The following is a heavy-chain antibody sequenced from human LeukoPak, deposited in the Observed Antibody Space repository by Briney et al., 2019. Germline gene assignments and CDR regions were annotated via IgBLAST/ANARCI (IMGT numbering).Heavy chain of an antibody. Sequence: GGSLRLSCAASGFTFDDYGMSWVRQAPGKGLEWVSGINWNGGSTGYADSVKGRFTISRDNAKNSLYLQMNSLRAEDTALYYCERDVYTGYGSGSYGYWGQGTLVTVSS. V-gene: IGHV3-20*04. CDR2: INWNGGST. J-gene: IGHJ4*02. CDR1: GFTFDDYG. CDR3: ERDVYTGYGSGSYGY. D-gene: IGHD3-10*01.